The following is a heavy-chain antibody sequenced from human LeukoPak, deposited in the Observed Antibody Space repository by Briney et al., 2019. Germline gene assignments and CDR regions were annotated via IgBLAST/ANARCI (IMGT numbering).Heavy chain of an antibody. D-gene: IGHD1-26*01. CDR3: KTEGRAGDTPFDH. CDR2: IRSKVNNYAT. J-gene: IGHJ4*02. V-gene: IGHV3-73*01. Sequence: GGSLRLSCAASGFTFSGSTMHWVRQPSGKGLGWVGLIRSKVNNYATAYSASVKGRFTTSRDDSKNTAFLQMNSLKTEDTAVYYCKTEGRAGDTPFDHWGQGTLVTVSS. CDR1: GFTFSGST.